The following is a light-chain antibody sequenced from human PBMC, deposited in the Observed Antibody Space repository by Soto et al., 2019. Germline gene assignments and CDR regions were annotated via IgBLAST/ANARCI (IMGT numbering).Light chain of an antibody. J-gene: IGKJ4*01. CDR1: RNINTY. CDR3: QQYNSYPLT. V-gene: IGKV1-5*01. CDR2: GAS. Sequence: DIQMAPSQSSLSASVGDTITITCRASRNINTYLNWYQQKPGKAPKLLIFGASSLESGVPSRFSGSGSGTEFTLTISSLQPDDFATYYCQQYNSYPLTFGGGTKVDIK.